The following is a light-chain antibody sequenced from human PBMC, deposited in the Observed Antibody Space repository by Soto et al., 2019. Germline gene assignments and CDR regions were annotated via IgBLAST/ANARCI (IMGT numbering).Light chain of an antibody. J-gene: IGKJ3*01. Sequence: DIQMTQSPSSLSASVGDRVTIPCRASQSISSYLNWYQQKPGKAPKLLIYAASSLQSGVPSRFSGSESGSEFTLTISSLQPEDFGTYYCQQLNTYPVTFGPGTKVVIK. CDR3: QQLNTYPVT. CDR2: AAS. V-gene: IGKV1-39*01. CDR1: QSISSY.